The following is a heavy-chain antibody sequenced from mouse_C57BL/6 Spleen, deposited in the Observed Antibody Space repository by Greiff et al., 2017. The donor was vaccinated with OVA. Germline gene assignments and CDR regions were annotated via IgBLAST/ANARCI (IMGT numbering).Heavy chain of an antibody. V-gene: IGHV1-69*01. CDR2: IDPSDSYT. CDR1: GYTFTSYW. J-gene: IGHJ1*03. D-gene: IGHD1-1*01. CDR3: ARPLYYGSSRYFDV. Sequence: QVQLQQPGAELVMPGASVKLSCKASGYTFTSYWMHWVKQRPGQGLEWIGEIDPSDSYTNYNQKFKGKSTLTVDKSSSTAYMQLSSLTSEDSAVYYCARPLYYGSSRYFDVWGTGTTVTVSS.